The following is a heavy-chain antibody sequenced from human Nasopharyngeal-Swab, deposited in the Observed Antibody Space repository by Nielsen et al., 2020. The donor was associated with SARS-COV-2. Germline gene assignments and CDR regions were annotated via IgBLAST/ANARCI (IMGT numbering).Heavy chain of an antibody. V-gene: IGHV3-48*04. CDR2: ISSGGSAT. CDR1: EFTFRPYS. J-gene: IGHJ6*02. Sequence: GALRLSCAASEFTFRPYSMHWVRQAPGKGLEWISYISSGGSATHYADSVKGRFAISRDNPKNSLYLQMYSLRAEDTAVYYCARAAAGTSYYYGMDVWGQGTTVTVSS. D-gene: IGHD6-13*01. CDR3: ARAAAGTSYYYGMDV.